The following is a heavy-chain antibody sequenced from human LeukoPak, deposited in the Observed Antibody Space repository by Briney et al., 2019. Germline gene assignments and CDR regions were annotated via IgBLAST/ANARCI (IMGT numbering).Heavy chain of an antibody. D-gene: IGHD5-12*01. CDR3: ARKGSYSGYDA. J-gene: IGHJ5*02. Sequence: GGSLRLSCAASGFTFSSYSMNWVRQAPGKGLEWVSYISSSSSTICYADPVKGRFTISRDNAKNSLYLQMNSLRAEDTAVYYCARKGSYSGYDAWGQGTLVTVSS. CDR1: GFTFSSYS. CDR2: ISSSSSTI. V-gene: IGHV3-48*01.